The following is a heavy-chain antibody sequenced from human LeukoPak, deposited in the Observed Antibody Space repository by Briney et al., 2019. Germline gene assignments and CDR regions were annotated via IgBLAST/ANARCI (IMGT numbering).Heavy chain of an antibody. V-gene: IGHV3-66*01. CDR3: ARLNFGDDY. CDR2: IYGSTSA. CDR1: GYSVSSNY. J-gene: IGHJ4*02. D-gene: IGHD4-17*01. Sequence: GGSLRLSCAASGYSVSSNYINWGRWTPGKGLEWVSLIYGSTSADYADSVKGRFTISRDTSMNTVYLQMNSLRAEDTAVYYCARLNFGDDYWGQGTLVTVSS.